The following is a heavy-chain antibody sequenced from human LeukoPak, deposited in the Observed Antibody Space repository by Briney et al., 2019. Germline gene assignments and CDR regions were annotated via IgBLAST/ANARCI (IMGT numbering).Heavy chain of an antibody. J-gene: IGHJ3*02. V-gene: IGHV1-18*04. CDR3: ARSDTRSSDAFDI. D-gene: IGHD6-6*01. Sequence: APVKVSCKASDYTFTNYGITWVRQAPGQGLEWMGWINVYNGNTDYAQKLQGRVTMTTDTSTSTAYMELRSLRSDDTAVYYCARSDTRSSDAFDIWGQGTRVTVSS. CDR1: DYTFTNYG. CDR2: INVYNGNT.